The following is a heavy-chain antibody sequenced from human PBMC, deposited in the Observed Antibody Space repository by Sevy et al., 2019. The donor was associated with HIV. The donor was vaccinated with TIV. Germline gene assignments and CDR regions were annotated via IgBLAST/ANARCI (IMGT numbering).Heavy chain of an antibody. Sequence: SQTLSLTCAISGDSVSSNSAAWNWIRQSPSRGLEWLGRTYYRSKWYNDYAVSVKSRITINPDTSKNQFSLQLNSVTPEDTAVHYCARVRVAAVGATMDYYYMDVWGKGTTVTVSS. J-gene: IGHJ6*03. CDR1: GDSVSSNSAA. V-gene: IGHV6-1*01. CDR3: ARVRVAAVGATMDYYYMDV. CDR2: TYYRSKWYN. D-gene: IGHD1-26*01.